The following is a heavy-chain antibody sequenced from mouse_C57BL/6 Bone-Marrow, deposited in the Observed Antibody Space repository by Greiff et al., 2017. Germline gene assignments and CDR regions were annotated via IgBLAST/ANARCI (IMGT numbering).Heavy chain of an antibody. CDR1: GYSFTDYN. CDR3: ENYCGSSPLAY. CDR2: INPNYGTT. V-gene: IGHV1-39*01. J-gene: IGHJ3*01. Sequence: VQLQQSGPELVKPGASVKISCKASGYSFTDYNMNWVKQSHGKSLEWIGDINPNYGTTSYNQKFKGKATLTVDQSSSTAYMQLNSLTSEDSAVSYCENYCGSSPLAYWGQGTLVTVSA. D-gene: IGHD1-1*01.